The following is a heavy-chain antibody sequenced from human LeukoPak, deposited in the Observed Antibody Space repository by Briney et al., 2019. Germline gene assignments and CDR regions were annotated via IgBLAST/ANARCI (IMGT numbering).Heavy chain of an antibody. D-gene: IGHD3-22*01. CDR3: AKDSHSSGYI. V-gene: IGHV3-23*01. J-gene: IGHJ4*02. Sequence: GGSLRLSCAASGFTFSSYAMSWVRQAPGQGLEWVSAISVSCGSTYYADSVKGRFTISRDNSKNTLYLQMNSLRAEDTAVYYCAKDSHSSGYIWGQGTLVTVSS. CDR2: ISVSCGST. CDR1: GFTFSSYA.